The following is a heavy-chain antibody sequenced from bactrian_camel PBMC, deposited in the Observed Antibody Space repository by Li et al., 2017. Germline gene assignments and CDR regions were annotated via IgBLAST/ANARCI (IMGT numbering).Heavy chain of an antibody. D-gene: IGHD2*01. V-gene: IGHV3S54*01. J-gene: IGHJ4*01. Sequence: QLVESGGGLVQPGGSQRLSCVASGNSVSRNNCMGWFRQAPGKEREWVAAIFTGGISTYYADSVKGRFTTSKDSAENTLYLQMNSLKPEDTAMYYCAVDRDSYYSGAAYYAGAGGFDYWGQGTQVTVS. CDR3: AVDRDSYYSGAAYYAGAGGFDY. CDR1: GNSVSRNNC. CDR2: IFTGGIST.